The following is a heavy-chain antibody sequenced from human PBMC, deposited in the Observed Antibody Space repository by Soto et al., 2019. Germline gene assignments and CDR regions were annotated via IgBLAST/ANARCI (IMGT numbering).Heavy chain of an antibody. CDR3: ARGGIPIYYYGMDV. V-gene: IGHV3-7*03. J-gene: IGHJ6*02. CDR1: GFTFSSYW. Sequence: EVQLVESGGGLVQPGGSLRLSCAASGFTFSSYWMSWVRQAPGKGLEWVANIKQDGSEKYYVDSVKGRFTISRDNAKNSLYLQMNSLRAEDTAVYYCARGGIPIYYYGMDVWGQGTTVTVSS. CDR2: IKQDGSEK.